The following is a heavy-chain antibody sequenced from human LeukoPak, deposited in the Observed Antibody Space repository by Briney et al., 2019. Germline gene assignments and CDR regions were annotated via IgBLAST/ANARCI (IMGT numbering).Heavy chain of an antibody. D-gene: IGHD1-1*01. CDR2: ISWNSGSI. V-gene: IGHV3-9*01. CDR1: GFTFDDYA. J-gene: IGHJ4*02. CDR3: ARVAKERVGGVYYFDY. Sequence: GRSLRLSCAASGFTFDDYAMHWVRQAPGKGLEWVSGISWNSGSIGYADSVKGRFTISRENAKNSLYLQMNSLRAGDTAVYYCARVAKERVGGVYYFDYWGQGTLVTVSS.